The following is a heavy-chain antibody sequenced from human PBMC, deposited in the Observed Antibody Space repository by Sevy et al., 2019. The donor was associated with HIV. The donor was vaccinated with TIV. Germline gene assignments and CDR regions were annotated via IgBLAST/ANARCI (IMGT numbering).Heavy chain of an antibody. D-gene: IGHD6-13*01. CDR3: ARGLVGIAAAGNDY. V-gene: IGHV3-74*01. Sequence: GGSLRLSCAASGFTFTTYWMHWVRQAPGKGLVWVSRINSDGSSTNYADSVKGRFTISRDNAKNTLYLQMNSLRAEDTAGYYCARGLVGIAAAGNDYWGQGTLVTVSS. CDR1: GFTFTTYW. J-gene: IGHJ4*02. CDR2: INSDGSST.